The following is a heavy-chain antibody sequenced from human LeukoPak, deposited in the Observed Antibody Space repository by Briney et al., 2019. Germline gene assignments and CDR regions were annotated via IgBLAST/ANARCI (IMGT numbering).Heavy chain of an antibody. Sequence: SETLSLTCAVSGGSISSSNWWSWVRPPPGKGLEWIGEIYHSGSTNYNPSLKSRVTISVDKSKNQFSLKLSSVTAADTAVYYCARAGYYYDSSGYALDYWGQGTLVTVSS. J-gene: IGHJ4*02. CDR1: GGSISSSNW. V-gene: IGHV4-4*02. CDR2: IYHSGST. CDR3: ARAGYYYDSSGYALDY. D-gene: IGHD3-22*01.